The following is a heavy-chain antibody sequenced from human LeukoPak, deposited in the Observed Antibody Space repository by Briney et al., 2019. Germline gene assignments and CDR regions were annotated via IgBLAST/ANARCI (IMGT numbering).Heavy chain of an antibody. Sequence: ASVKVSCKASGYAFTSYYMHWVRQAPGQGLEWMGIINPSGGSTSYAQKFQGRVTMTRDTSTSTVYMELISLKSEDTAVYYCARYYYDSSGYSETNFDYWGQGTLVTVSS. J-gene: IGHJ4*02. D-gene: IGHD3-22*01. CDR3: ARYYYDSSGYSETNFDY. V-gene: IGHV1-46*01. CDR1: GYAFTSYY. CDR2: INPSGGST.